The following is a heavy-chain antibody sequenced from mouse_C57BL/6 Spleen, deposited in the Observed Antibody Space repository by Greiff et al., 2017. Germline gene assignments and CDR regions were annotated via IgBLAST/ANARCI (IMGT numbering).Heavy chain of an antibody. CDR2: IWSDGST. Sequence: VKLQESGPGLVAPSQSLSITCTVSGFSLTSYGVHWVRQPPGKGLEWLVVIWSDGSTTYNSALKSRLSISKDNSKSQVFLKMNSLQTDDTAMYYCARHDGDYAWFAYWGQGTLVTVSA. J-gene: IGHJ3*01. CDR3: ARHDGDYAWFAY. V-gene: IGHV2-6-1*01. D-gene: IGHD2-4*01. CDR1: GFSLTSYG.